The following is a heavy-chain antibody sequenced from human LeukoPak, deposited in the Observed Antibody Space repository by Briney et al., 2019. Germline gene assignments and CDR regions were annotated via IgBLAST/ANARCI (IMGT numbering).Heavy chain of an antibody. V-gene: IGHV4-39*07. D-gene: IGHD3-3*01. Sequence: PSETLSLTCTVSGGSISSSSYYWGWIRQPPGKGLEWIGSIYYSGSTYYNPSLKSRVTISVDTSKNQFSLKLSSVTAADTAVYYCASSVITIFGVVTFDYWGQGTLVTVSS. CDR1: GGSISSSSYY. CDR2: IYYSGST. CDR3: ASSVITIFGVVTFDY. J-gene: IGHJ4*02.